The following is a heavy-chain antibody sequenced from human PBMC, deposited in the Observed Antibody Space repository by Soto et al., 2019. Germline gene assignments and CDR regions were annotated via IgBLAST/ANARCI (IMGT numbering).Heavy chain of an antibody. CDR1: GFTFSCYW. J-gene: IGHJ4*02. V-gene: IGHV3-74*01. CDR3: ARDGYSGYDY. D-gene: IGHD5-12*01. CDR2: INTDGSST. Sequence: EVPLVESGGGLVQPGGSLRLSCAASGFTFSCYWMHWVRQAPGKGLVWVSRINTDGSSTSYADSVKGRFTISRDNAKNTLYLQVNSLTAEDTAVYYCARDGYSGYDYWGQGTLVTVSS.